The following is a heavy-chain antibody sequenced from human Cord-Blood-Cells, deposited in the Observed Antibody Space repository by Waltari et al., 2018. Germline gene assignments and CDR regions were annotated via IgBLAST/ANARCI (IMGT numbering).Heavy chain of an antibody. CDR1: GGSFSGYY. J-gene: IGHJ4*02. Sequence: QVQLQQWGAGLLKPSETLSLTCAVDGGSFSGYYWSWIRQPPGKGLEWIGEINHSGSTNYNPSLKSRVTISVDTSKNQFSLKLSSVTAADTAVYYCAREYGSGSYIFDYWGQGTLVTVSS. CDR2: INHSGST. CDR3: AREYGSGSYIFDY. D-gene: IGHD3-10*01. V-gene: IGHV4-34*01.